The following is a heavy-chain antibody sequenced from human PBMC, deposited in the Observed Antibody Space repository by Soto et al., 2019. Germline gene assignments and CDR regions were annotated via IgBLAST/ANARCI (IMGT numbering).Heavy chain of an antibody. Sequence: SEARCLTNTVSGVSISRGRYYGSWIRQHPGKGLEWIGYIYYSGSTYYNPSLKSRVTISVDTSKNQFSLKLSSVTAADTAVYYCARDRAGYFDYWGQGTLVTVS. CDR2: IYYSGST. CDR1: GVSISRGRYY. D-gene: IGHD3-10*01. V-gene: IGHV4-31*03. J-gene: IGHJ4*02. CDR3: ARDRAGYFDY.